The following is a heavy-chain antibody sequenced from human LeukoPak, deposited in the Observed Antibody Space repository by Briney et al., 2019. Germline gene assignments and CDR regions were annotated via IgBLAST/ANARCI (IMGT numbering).Heavy chain of an antibody. D-gene: IGHD1-26*01. V-gene: IGHV3-7*01. CDR3: ARDKASGSSYGSSFHF. Sequence: PGGSLRLSCAASGFPFNNYWMTWVRQGPGKGLEWVAQIKEDGSEKYYVDSVRGRFTISRDNAKNSLYLQMNSLRVEDTALYYCARDKASGSSYGSSFHFWGQGTMVTVSS. CDR1: GFPFNNYW. J-gene: IGHJ3*01. CDR2: IKEDGSEK.